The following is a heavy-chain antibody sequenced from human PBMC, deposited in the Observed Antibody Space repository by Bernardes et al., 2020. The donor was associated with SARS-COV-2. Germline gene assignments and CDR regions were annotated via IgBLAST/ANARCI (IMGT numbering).Heavy chain of an antibody. Sequence: SETLSLTCTVSGDSPSSGDYYCSWIRQPAGKGLEYIGRFHTRGSTKYNPSHKSRVTMLLDISKNQFSLRLTSVTAADTAVYYCALTTVVPWAFDIWGQGSMVTVSS. J-gene: IGHJ3*02. CDR2: FHTRGST. CDR3: ALTTVVPWAFDI. D-gene: IGHD4-17*01. CDR1: GDSPSSGDYY. V-gene: IGHV4-61*02.